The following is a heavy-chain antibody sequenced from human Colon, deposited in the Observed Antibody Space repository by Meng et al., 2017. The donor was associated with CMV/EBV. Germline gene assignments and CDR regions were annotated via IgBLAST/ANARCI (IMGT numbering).Heavy chain of an antibody. CDR3: ARDWLGFKVWFGP. Sequence: ASVKVSCKASAYTFTDYYIHWVRQAPGQGLEWMGWINPNSGGTNYAQKFEGRFTMTRDTSISTAYMDMRRLTSDDTAVYYCARDWLGFKVWFGPWGQGTLVTVSS. CDR1: AYTFTDYY. D-gene: IGHD3-3*01. V-gene: IGHV1-2*02. J-gene: IGHJ5*02. CDR2: INPNSGGT.